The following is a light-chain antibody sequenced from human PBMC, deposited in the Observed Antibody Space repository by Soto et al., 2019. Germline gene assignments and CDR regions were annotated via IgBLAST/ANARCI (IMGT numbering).Light chain of an antibody. CDR3: QQSYTAPSIT. CDR1: QDISNY. J-gene: IGKJ5*01. CDR2: GVS. V-gene: IGKV1-39*01. Sequence: IRMTQSPSSLSASTGDRVTITCQASQDISNYLNWYQQKSGKAPNLLIYGVSRLQGGVPSRFSGSGSGTDFTLSISSLQPEDFATYYCQQSYTAPSITFGQGTLLEI.